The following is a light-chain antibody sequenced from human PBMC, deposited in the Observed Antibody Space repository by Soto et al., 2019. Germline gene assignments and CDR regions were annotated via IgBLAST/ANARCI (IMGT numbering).Light chain of an antibody. CDR3: AAWDDGLKGWL. CDR1: ISNIGGNT. CDR2: RDD. V-gene: IGLV1-44*01. Sequence: QPVLTQAPSTSGTPGQRVTISCSGTISNIGGNTVNWYQQLPGTAPKLLIYRDDQQPTGVPDRFSGSKSATSASLAISGLQSEDEADYYCAAWDDGLKGWLFGGGTKLTVL. J-gene: IGLJ2*01.